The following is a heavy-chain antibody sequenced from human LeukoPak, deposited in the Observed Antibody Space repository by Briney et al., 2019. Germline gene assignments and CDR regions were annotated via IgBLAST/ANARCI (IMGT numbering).Heavy chain of an antibody. J-gene: IGHJ4*02. CDR1: GGSISSYY. CDR2: IYYSGST. D-gene: IGHD4-17*01. V-gene: IGHV4-59*08. CDR3: ARGLGDFDY. Sequence: KASETLSLTCTVSGGSISSYYWSWIRQPPGKGLEWIGYIYYSGSTNYNPSLKSRVTISVDTSKNQFSLKLSSVTAADTAVYYCARGLGDFDYWGQGTLVTVSS.